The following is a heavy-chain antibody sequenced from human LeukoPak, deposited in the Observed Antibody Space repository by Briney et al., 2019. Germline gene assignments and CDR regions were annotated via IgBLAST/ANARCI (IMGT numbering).Heavy chain of an antibody. CDR2: FDPEDGET. V-gene: IGHV1-24*01. D-gene: IGHD2-2*01. CDR3: ATADHCSSTSCATYYYYYGMDV. J-gene: IGHJ6*02. CDR1: GYTLTELS. Sequence: ASVKVYCKVSGYTLTELSMHWVRQAPGKGLEWMGGFDPEDGETIYAQKFQGRVTMTEDTSTDTAYMELSSLRSEDTAVYYCATADHCSSTSCATYYYYYGMDVWGQGTTVTVSS.